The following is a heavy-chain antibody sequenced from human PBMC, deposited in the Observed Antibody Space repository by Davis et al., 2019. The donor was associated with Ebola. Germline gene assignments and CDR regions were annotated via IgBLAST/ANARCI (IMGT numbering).Heavy chain of an antibody. CDR1: GFTFSRYW. D-gene: IGHD3-10*01. CDR3: AREGTIRGVNFDY. J-gene: IGHJ4*02. Sequence: GESLKISCAASGFTFSRYWMSWVRQAPGKGLEWVANIKQDGSEKYYVDSVKDRFTISRDNAKNSLYLQMNSLRAEDTDVYYCAREGTIRGVNFDYWGQGTLVTVSS. V-gene: IGHV3-7*03. CDR2: IKQDGSEK.